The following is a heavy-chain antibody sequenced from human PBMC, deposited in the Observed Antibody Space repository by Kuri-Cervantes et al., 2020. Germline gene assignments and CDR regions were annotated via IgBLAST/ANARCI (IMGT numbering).Heavy chain of an antibody. V-gene: IGHV1-46*01. Sequence: ASVKVSCKASGYTFTSYYMHWVRQAPGQGLEWMGIINPSGGSTSYAQKFQGRVTMTRDTSTSTVYMELSSLRFEDTAVYYCATAPCHILAHMDNCYMDAWGKGTTVTVSS. J-gene: IGHJ6*03. D-gene: IGHD2-2*03. CDR1: GYTFTSYY. CDR3: ATAPCHILAHMDNCYMDA. CDR2: INPSGGST.